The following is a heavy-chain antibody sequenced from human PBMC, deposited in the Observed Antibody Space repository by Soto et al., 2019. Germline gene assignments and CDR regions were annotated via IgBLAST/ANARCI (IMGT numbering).Heavy chain of an antibody. D-gene: IGHD3-9*01. CDR2: ISGSGGST. J-gene: IGHJ5*02. Sequence: VQLLESGGGLVQPGGSLRLSCAASGFTFSSYAMSWVRQAPGKGLEWVSAISGSGGSTYYADSVKGRFTISRDNSKNTLYLQMNSLRAEDTAVYYCAKAGILTGPTRSVWFDPWGQGTLVTVSS. V-gene: IGHV3-23*01. CDR1: GFTFSSYA. CDR3: AKAGILTGPTRSVWFDP.